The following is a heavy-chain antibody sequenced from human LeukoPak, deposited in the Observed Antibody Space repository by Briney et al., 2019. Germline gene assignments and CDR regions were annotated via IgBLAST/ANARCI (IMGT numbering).Heavy chain of an antibody. Sequence: KPGESLKISCEASGYNFNIYWIGWVRQMPGKGLEWMGIISPGGSDTRCSPSFEGQVTISADRSINTAYLQWSSLKASDTAIYYCERQQAVPGPGIDYWGQGTVVIVSS. D-gene: IGHD6-19*01. CDR2: ISPGGSDT. J-gene: IGHJ4*02. V-gene: IGHV5-51*01. CDR1: GYNFNIYW. CDR3: ERQQAVPGPGIDY.